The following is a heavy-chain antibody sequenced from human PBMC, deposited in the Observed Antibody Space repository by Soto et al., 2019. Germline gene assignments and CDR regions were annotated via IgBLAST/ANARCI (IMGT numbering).Heavy chain of an antibody. CDR3: ASRRYYYGMDV. J-gene: IGHJ6*02. Sequence: SETLSLTCTVSGGSISSSGYYWSWIRQHPGKGLEWIGYIYYSGSTYYNPSLKSRVTISVDTSKNQFSLKLSSVTAADTAVYYCASRRYYYGMDVWGQGTTVTVSS. CDR1: GGSISSSGYY. CDR2: IYYSGST. V-gene: IGHV4-31*03.